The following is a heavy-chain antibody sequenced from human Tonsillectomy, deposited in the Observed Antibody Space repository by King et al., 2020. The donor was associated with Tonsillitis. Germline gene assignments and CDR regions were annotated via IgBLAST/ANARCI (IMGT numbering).Heavy chain of an antibody. D-gene: IGHD1-1*01. Sequence: VQLVESGGGVVRPGGSLRLSCAAFGFTFGDYGMSWVRQAPGKGLEWVSGINWIGGSTGYADSVKGRFTISSDNAKNSLYLQMNSLRAEDTALFHCARDRRTTGTTEYFDYWGQGTLVTVSS. V-gene: IGHV3-20*01. CDR2: INWIGGST. J-gene: IGHJ4*02. CDR1: GFTFGDYG. CDR3: ARDRRTTGTTEYFDY.